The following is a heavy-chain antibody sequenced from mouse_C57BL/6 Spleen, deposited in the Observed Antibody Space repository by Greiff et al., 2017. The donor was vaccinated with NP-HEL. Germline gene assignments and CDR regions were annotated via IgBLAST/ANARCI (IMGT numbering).Heavy chain of an antibody. V-gene: IGHV2-2*01. CDR1: GFSLTSYG. J-gene: IGHJ1*03. CDR3: ARMGTTVVEGYWYFDV. Sequence: VQLQQSGPGLVQPSQSLSITCTVSGFSLTSYGVHWVRQSPGKGLEWLGVIWSGGSTDYNAAFISRLSISKDNSKSQVFFKMNSLQADDTAIYYCARMGTTVVEGYWYFDVWGTGTTVTVSS. D-gene: IGHD1-1*01. CDR2: IWSGGST.